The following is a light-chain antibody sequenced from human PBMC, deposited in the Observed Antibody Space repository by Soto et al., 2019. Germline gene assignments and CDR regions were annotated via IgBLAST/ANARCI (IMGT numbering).Light chain of an antibody. V-gene: IGKV3-15*01. J-gene: IGKJ2*01. CDR3: QQYNSWPPYT. Sequence: EIVMTQSPATLSVSPGERATLSCRASQSVSSNLAWYQQKPGQAPRLLIYGASTRATGIPARFIGSGSGTEFTLTISSLQSEDFALDYCQQYNSWPPYTFGQGTKLEIK. CDR2: GAS. CDR1: QSVSSN.